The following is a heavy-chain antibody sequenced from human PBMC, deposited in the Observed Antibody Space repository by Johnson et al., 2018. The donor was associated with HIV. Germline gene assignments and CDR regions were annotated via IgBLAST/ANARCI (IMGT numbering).Heavy chain of an antibody. V-gene: IGHV3-53*01. CDR3: ASARSKATVAGGGHGAFDI. J-gene: IGHJ3*02. D-gene: IGHD2-15*01. CDR1: GFTVSSNY. Sequence: EVQLVESGGGLIQPGGSLRLSCAASGFTVSSNYMSWVRQAPGKGLEWVSVIYSGGSTYYADSVKGRFTISRDNSKNTLYLQMNSLRAEDTAVYYCASARSKATVAGGGHGAFDIWGQGTMVTVSS. CDR2: IYSGGST.